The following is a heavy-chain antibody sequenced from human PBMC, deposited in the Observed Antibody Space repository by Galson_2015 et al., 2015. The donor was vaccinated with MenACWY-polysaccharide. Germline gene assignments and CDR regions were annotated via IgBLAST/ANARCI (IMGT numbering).Heavy chain of an antibody. D-gene: IGHD6-19*01. J-gene: IGHJ4*02. CDR3: ARAIYHGGWYPDYFDF. Sequence: SLRLSCAASGFTFSTYWMSWVRQAPGKGLEWVANIKPDGRDKYYVDSVKGRFTISRDNAKNSLYLQMNGMRAEDTAIFFCARAIYHGGWYPDYFDFWGQGALVTVSS. CDR1: GFTFSTYW. V-gene: IGHV3-7*01. CDR2: IKPDGRDK.